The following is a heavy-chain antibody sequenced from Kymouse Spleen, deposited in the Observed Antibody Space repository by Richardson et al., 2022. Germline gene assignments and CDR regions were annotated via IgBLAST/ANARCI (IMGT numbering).Heavy chain of an antibody. J-gene: IGHJ3*02. CDR1: GFTFSSYG. CDR3: ARESGYSGYDHGLHAFDI. Sequence: QVQLVESGGGVVQPGRSLRLSCAASGFTFSSYGMHWVRQAPGKGLEWVAVIWYDGSNKYYADSVKGRFTISRDNSKNTLYLQMNSLRAEDTAVYYCARESGYSGYDHGLHAFDIWGQGTMVTVSS. CDR2: IWYDGSNK. V-gene: IGHV3-33*01. D-gene: IGHD5-12*01.